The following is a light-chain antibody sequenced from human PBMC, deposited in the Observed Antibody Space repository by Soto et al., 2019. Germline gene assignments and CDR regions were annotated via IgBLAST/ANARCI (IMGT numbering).Light chain of an antibody. Sequence: DIQMTQSPSTLSASVGDRVTITCRASQSISSWLAWYQQKPGKAPKLLIYKASSLESGVPSRFSGSGSGTAFTLTISSLQPDDFATYYCQQYNSYAWTFAQGTKVEIK. J-gene: IGKJ1*01. CDR1: QSISSW. CDR2: KAS. V-gene: IGKV1-5*03. CDR3: QQYNSYAWT.